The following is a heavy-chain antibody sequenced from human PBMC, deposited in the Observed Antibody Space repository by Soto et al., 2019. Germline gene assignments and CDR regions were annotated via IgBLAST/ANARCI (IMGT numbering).Heavy chain of an antibody. J-gene: IGHJ4*02. Sequence: SETLSLTCAVYGWSFSGYYWTWIRQPPGTGLEWIGEINHSGSTNYNPSLKSRVTISVDTSKNQFSLKMTSVTAADTDVYYCARDKITGLFDYWGQGTLVTVSS. CDR2: INHSGST. D-gene: IGHD2-8*02. CDR3: ARDKITGLFDY. V-gene: IGHV4-34*01. CDR1: GWSFSGYY.